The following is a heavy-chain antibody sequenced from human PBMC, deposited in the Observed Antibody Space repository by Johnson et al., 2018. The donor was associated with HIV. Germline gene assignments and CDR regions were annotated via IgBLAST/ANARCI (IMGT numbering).Heavy chain of an antibody. CDR3: AKSPASRVGDSFAFDI. CDR2: IRSKGNDYAT. Sequence: VQLVESGGGLVQPGGSLKLSCAASGFTFSGSAMHWVRQASGKGLEWVGRIRSKGNDYATAYTASVTGRFTISRDDSKNSLYLQVNSLKTEDTAVYYCAKSPASRVGDSFAFDIWGQGTMVTVSS. V-gene: IGHV3-73*02. J-gene: IGHJ3*02. D-gene: IGHD2-21*02. CDR1: GFTFSGSA.